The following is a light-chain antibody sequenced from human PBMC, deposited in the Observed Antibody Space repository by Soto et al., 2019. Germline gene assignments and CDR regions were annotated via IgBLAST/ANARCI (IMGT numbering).Light chain of an antibody. J-gene: IGLJ2*01. CDR2: GVS. CDR1: SGDVGGYNY. Sequence: QSALTQPASVPGSPGQSITISCTGTSGDVGGYNYVSWYQQYPGKAPKLLIYGVSYRPSGVSNRFSGSKSGNTASLTISGLQAEDEADYYCSSFTSSITHVFGGGTKLTVL. CDR3: SSFTSSITHV. V-gene: IGLV2-14*01.